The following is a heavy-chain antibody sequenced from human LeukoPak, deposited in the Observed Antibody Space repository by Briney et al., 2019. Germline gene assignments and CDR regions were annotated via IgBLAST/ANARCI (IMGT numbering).Heavy chain of an antibody. V-gene: IGHV4-59*11. CDR1: GGSISSHY. CDR3: ARWGITGTTNIRLGFDY. CDR2: IYYSGST. Sequence: SETLSLTCTVSGGSISSHYWSWIRQPPGKGLEWIGYIYYSGSTNYNPSLKSRVTISVDTSKNQFSLKLSSVTAADTAVYYCARWGITGTTNIRLGFDYWGQGTLVTVSS. J-gene: IGHJ4*02. D-gene: IGHD1-7*01.